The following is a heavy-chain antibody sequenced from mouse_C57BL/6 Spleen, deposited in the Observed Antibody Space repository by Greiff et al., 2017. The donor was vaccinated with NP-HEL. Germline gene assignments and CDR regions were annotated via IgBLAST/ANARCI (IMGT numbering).Heavy chain of an antibody. CDR1: GYTFTSYW. D-gene: IGHD1-1*01. Sequence: QVQLQQPGAELVKPGASVKLSCKASGYTFTSYWMHWVKQRPGQGLEWIGMIHPDSGSTNYNEKFKSKATLTVDKSSSTAYMQLSSLTSEDSAVYYCAHITTVVPFDYWGQGTTLTVSS. CDR3: AHITTVVPFDY. J-gene: IGHJ2*01. V-gene: IGHV1-64*01. CDR2: IHPDSGST.